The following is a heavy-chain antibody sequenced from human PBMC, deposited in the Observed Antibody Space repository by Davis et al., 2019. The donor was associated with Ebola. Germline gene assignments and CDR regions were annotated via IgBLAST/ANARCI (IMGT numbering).Heavy chain of an antibody. J-gene: IGHJ4*02. V-gene: IGHV3-66*01. Sequence: GESLKISCATSGFTVNSNYMSWVRQAPGKGLEWVSLIYSGGSTYYADSVKGRFTLSRDNSKNTLYLQMNNLRAEDTAVYYCARDGEYCTNGICSTYFGNWGQGTLVTVSS. CDR3: ARDGEYCTNGICSTYFGN. D-gene: IGHD2-8*01. CDR1: GFTVNSNY. CDR2: IYSGGST.